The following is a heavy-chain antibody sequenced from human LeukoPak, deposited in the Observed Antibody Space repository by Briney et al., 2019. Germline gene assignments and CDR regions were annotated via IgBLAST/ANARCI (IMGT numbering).Heavy chain of an antibody. CDR3: ARVLRYSGGQYYFDS. D-gene: IGHD6-19*01. CDR1: GYSFPSYW. CDR2: LYPGDSDT. Sequence: GESLKISCKGSGYSFPSYWIGWVRQMPGKGLECMGILYPGDSDTRYSPSFQGQVTISADKSISTAYLQWSSLKASDTAMYYCARVLRYSGGQYYFDSWGQGALVTVSS. V-gene: IGHV5-51*01. J-gene: IGHJ4*02.